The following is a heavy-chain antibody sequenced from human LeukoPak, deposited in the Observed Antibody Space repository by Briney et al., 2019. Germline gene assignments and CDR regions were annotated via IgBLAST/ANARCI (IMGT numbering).Heavy chain of an antibody. CDR3: ARDQAVSGWYEGVGY. CDR2: ISYDGSNK. D-gene: IGHD6-19*01. CDR1: GFTFSSYA. J-gene: IGHJ4*02. Sequence: PGGSLRLSCAASGFTFSSYAMHWVRQAPGKGLEWVAVISYDGSNKYYADSVKGRFTISRDNSKNTLYLQMNSLRAEDTAVYYCARDQAVSGWYEGVGYWGQGTLVTVSS. V-gene: IGHV3-30-3*01.